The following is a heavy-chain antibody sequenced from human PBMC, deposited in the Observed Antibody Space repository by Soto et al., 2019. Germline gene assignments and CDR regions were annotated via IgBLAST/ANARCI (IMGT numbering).Heavy chain of an antibody. CDR1: GFTFSSYS. CDR2: ISSSSSTI. J-gene: IGHJ3*02. V-gene: IGHV3-48*02. Sequence: GALRLSCAASGFTFSSYSMNWVRQAPGKGLEWVSYISSSSSTIYYADSVKGRFTISRDNAKNSLYLQMNSLRDEDTAVYYCARDGRKVAGNRPHAFDIWGQGTMVTVSS. D-gene: IGHD6-19*01. CDR3: ARDGRKVAGNRPHAFDI.